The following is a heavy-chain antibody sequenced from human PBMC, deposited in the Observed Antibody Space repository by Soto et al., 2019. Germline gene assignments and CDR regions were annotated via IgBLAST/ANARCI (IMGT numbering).Heavy chain of an antibody. Sequence: QVQLVESGGGVVQPGRSLRLSCAASGFTFSSYNMEWVRQAPGKGLEWVTVISFDGSNQYYVDSVKGRFTIPRDNSKNTVFLQMNSLRDEDTAVYYCAREVGTFYYHYGMDVWGQGTTVNVSS. J-gene: IGHJ6*02. CDR3: AREVGTFYYHYGMDV. D-gene: IGHD1-1*01. CDR2: ISFDGSNQ. CDR1: GFTFSSYN. V-gene: IGHV3-30-3*01.